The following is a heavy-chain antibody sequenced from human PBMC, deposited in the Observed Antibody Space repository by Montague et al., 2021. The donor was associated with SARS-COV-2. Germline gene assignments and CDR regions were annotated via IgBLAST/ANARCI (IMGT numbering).Heavy chain of an antibody. Sequence: SETLSLTCTVSGGSINNYYWGWIRQPPGKALEYIAYISEIGSTHRNPALKSRVTISVDPSRNQCYLDVNSVTAADTAVYYCARLQGGQRLMDYWGQGTLVTVPS. CDR1: GGSINNYY. J-gene: IGHJ4*02. D-gene: IGHD5-12*01. CDR3: ARLQGGQRLMDY. CDR2: ISEIGST. V-gene: IGHV4-59*01.